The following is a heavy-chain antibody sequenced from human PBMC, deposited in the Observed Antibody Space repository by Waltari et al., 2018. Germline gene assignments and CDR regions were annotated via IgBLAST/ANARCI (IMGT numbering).Heavy chain of an antibody. CDR3: AREESWGGYRYFDY. J-gene: IGHJ4*02. Sequence: QLQLQESGSGLVKPSQTLSLTCAVSGGSISSGGYSWSWIRQPPGKGLEWIGYIYHSGSTYYNPSLKSRVTISVDRSKNQFSLKLSSVTAADTAVYYCAREESWGGYRYFDYWGQGTLVTVSS. CDR1: GGSISSGGYS. CDR2: IYHSGST. V-gene: IGHV4-30-2*01. D-gene: IGHD3-16*02.